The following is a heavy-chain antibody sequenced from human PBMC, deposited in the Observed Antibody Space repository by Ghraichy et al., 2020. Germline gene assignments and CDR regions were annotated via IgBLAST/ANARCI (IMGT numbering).Heavy chain of an antibody. Sequence: GGSLRLSGAASGFTFSNAWMSWVRQAPGKGLEWVGRIKSKTDGGTTDYAAPVKGRFTISRDDSKNTLYLQMNSLKTEDTAVYYCTTNTYYYDSSGYYLLFDYWGQGTLVTVSS. V-gene: IGHV3-15*01. CDR3: TTNTYYYDSSGYYLLFDY. CDR2: IKSKTDGGTT. J-gene: IGHJ4*02. D-gene: IGHD3-22*01. CDR1: GFTFSNAW.